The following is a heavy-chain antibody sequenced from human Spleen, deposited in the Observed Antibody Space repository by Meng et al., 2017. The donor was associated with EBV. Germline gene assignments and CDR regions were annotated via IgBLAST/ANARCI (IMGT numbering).Heavy chain of an antibody. Sequence: LVGAGGGVVQPGRSLRRSFAASGFTFSSYGMHWVRQAPGKGLEWVAVIWYDGSDKYYAESVKGRFSISRDNAKNSLYLQLNSLRVDDTAVYYCARGSGRWTFDYWGQGTLVTVSS. CDR3: ARGSGRWTFDY. D-gene: IGHD1-26*01. J-gene: IGHJ4*02. CDR2: IWYDGSDK. V-gene: IGHV3-33*01. CDR1: GFTFSSYG.